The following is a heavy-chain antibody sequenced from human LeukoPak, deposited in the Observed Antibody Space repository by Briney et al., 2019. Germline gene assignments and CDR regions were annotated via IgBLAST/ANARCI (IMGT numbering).Heavy chain of an antibody. D-gene: IGHD2-2*01. V-gene: IGHV4-59*12. CDR1: GGSISSYY. J-gene: IGHJ4*02. CDR2: IYYSGST. Sequence: PSETLSLTCTVSGGSISSYYWSWIRQPPGKGLEWIGYIYYSGSTNYNPSLQNRVTISVDTSKNQFSLKLSSVTAADTAVYYCARDLRYCSSTSCRYFDYWGQGTLVTVSS. CDR3: ARDLRYCSSTSCRYFDY.